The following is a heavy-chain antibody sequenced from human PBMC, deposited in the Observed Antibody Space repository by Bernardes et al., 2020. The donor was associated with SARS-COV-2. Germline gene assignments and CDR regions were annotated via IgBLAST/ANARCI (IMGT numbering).Heavy chain of an antibody. V-gene: IGHV4-39*01. J-gene: IGHJ1*01. CDR2: VSSGGDP. D-gene: IGHD4-4*01. CDR3: ARHYGSNSDF. Sequence: SETLSLTCTVSGGSLTRSGYYWAWFRQAPGKGLEWIGFVSSGGDPFYNPPLKGRVTISADTSKNLFSLKLASVTATDAAVYYCARHYGSNSDFWGQGNLVAVSS. CDR1: GGSLTRSGYY.